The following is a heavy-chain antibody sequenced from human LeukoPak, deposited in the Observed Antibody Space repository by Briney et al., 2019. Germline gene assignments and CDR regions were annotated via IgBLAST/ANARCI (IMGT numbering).Heavy chain of an antibody. CDR1: GFTFSSYA. D-gene: IGHD3-22*01. V-gene: IGHV3-23*01. Sequence: GGSLRFSCAASGFTFSSYAMSWVRQAPGKGLEWVSAISGSGGSTYYADSVKGRFTISRDNSKDTLYLQMNSLRAEDTAVYYCAKDRGGGYYDSSGYPFDYWGQGTLVTVSS. CDR3: AKDRGGGYYDSSGYPFDY. J-gene: IGHJ4*02. CDR2: ISGSGGST.